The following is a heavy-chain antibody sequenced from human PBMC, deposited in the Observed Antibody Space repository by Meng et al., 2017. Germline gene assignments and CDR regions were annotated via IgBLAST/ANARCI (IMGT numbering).Heavy chain of an antibody. CDR1: GYSLTSYG. V-gene: IGHV1-18*01. CDR3: ARDRSSGWSEYYYYYYGMDV. Sequence: ASVTVSCKASGYSLTSYGISWVRQAPGQGLEWMGWISAYNGNTNYAQKPQGRVTMTTDTSTSTAYMELRKLRSDDTAVYYCARDRSSGWSEYYYYYYGMDVWGQGTTVTVSS. D-gene: IGHD6-19*01. CDR2: ISAYNGNT. J-gene: IGHJ6*02.